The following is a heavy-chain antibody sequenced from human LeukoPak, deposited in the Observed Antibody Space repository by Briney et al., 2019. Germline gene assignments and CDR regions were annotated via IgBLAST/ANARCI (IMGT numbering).Heavy chain of an antibody. D-gene: IGHD3-10*01. J-gene: IGHJ4*02. V-gene: IGHV4-34*01. CDR2: INHSGST. Sequence: PSETLSLTCAVYGGSFSGYYWSWSRQPPGTGLEWIGEINHSGSTNYNPSLKSRVTISVDTSKNQFSLKLSSVTAADTAVYYCARAYYYGSGSYYALRYWGQGTLVTVSS. CDR3: ARAYYYGSGSYYALRY. CDR1: GGSFSGYY.